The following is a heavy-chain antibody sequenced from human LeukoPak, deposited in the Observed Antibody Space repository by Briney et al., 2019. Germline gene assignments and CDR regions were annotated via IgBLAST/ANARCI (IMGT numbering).Heavy chain of an antibody. CDR1: GGSISSGSYY. V-gene: IGHV4-61*02. J-gene: IGHJ5*02. CDR3: ARDPFIAAADANWFDP. D-gene: IGHD6-25*01. Sequence: SQTLSLTCTVSGGSISSGSYYWSWIRQPAGKGLEWIGRIYTSGSTNYNPSLKSRVTISVDTSKNQFSLKLSSVTAADTAVYYCARDPFIAAADANWFDPWGQGTLVTVSS. CDR2: IYTSGST.